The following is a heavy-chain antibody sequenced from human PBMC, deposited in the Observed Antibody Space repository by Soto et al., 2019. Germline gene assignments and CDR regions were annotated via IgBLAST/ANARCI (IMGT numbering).Heavy chain of an antibody. CDR3: ARGGTTSYYYYMDV. CDR2: IYYSGST. J-gene: IGHJ6*03. V-gene: IGHV4-59*01. D-gene: IGHD4-17*01. Sequence: LETLSLTCSVSGGSISSYYWSWIRQPPGKGLEWIGYIYYSGSTNYNPSLKSRVTISVDTSKNQFSLKLSSVTAADTAVYYCARGGTTSYYYYMDVWGKGTTVTSP. CDR1: GGSISSYY.